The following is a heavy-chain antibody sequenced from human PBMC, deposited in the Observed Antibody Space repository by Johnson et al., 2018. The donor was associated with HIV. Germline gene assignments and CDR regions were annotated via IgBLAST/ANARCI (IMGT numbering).Heavy chain of an antibody. CDR3: ARGGEQDYGDYSWSDDAFDI. CDR1: GFTFSSYG. V-gene: IGHV3-23*04. Sequence: VQLVESGGGLVQPGGSLRLSCAASGFTFSSYGMSWVRQAPGKGLEWVSGVTGTGGDTYYADSVKGRFTISRDNSKNTLYLQMNSLRAEDTAVYYCARGGEQDYGDYSWSDDAFDIWGQGTMVTVSS. J-gene: IGHJ3*02. CDR2: VTGTGGDT. D-gene: IGHD4-17*01.